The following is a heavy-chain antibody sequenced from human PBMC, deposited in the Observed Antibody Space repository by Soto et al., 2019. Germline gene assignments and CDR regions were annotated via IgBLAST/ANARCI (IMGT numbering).Heavy chain of an antibody. CDR3: ARDVNEYDSGWGDY. Sequence: EVQLVESGGCLVQPGGSLRLSCAASGFTFSTFWMHWVRQAPGKGLVWVSRIKSDGSVTSYADSVKGRFTISRDNAKNTLYLQMNSLRAEDTAVYYCARDVNEYDSGWGDYWGQGTLVTVSS. CDR2: IKSDGSVT. CDR1: GFTFSTFW. D-gene: IGHD6-19*01. J-gene: IGHJ4*02. V-gene: IGHV3-74*01.